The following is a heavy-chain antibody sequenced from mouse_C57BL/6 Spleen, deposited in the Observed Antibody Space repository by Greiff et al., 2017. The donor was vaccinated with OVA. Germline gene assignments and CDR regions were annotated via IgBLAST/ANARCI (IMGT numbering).Heavy chain of an antibody. Sequence: QVQLQQPGAELVRPGTSVKLSCKASGYTFTSYWMHWVKQRPGQGLEWIGVIDPSDSYTNYNQKFKGQATLTVDTSSSTAYMQLSSLTSEDSAVYYCARGEDWYFDVWGTGTTVTVSS. CDR3: ARGEDWYFDV. CDR2: IDPSDSYT. V-gene: IGHV1-59*01. J-gene: IGHJ1*03. CDR1: GYTFTSYW.